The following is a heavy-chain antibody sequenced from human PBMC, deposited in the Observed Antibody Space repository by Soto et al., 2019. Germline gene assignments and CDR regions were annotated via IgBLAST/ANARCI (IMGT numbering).Heavy chain of an antibody. CDR1: GYTXTTYD. CDR3: ARGRGRRDH. V-gene: IGHV1-8*01. J-gene: IGHJ4*02. Sequence: GXSXKVSFKAAGYTXTTYDIGLVRQATGQGLEWMGWMDPKSGHTYYAAKFKGRVTMTRNTSISTAYMEMSSLRYDDTAVYYCARGRGRRDHWGQGTLGTVSS. D-gene: IGHD6-25*01. CDR2: MDPKSGHT.